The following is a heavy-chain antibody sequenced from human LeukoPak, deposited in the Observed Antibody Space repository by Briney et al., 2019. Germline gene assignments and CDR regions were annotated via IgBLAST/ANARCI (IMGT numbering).Heavy chain of an antibody. V-gene: IGHV4-59*01. D-gene: IGHD6-13*01. J-gene: IGHJ6*02. CDR3: ARAGGDESAAGTTYYYYGMDV. CDR1: GGSISSYY. Sequence: SETLSLTCTVSGGSISSYYWSWIRQPPGKGLEWIGYIYYSGSTNYNPSLKSRVTISVDTSKNQFSLKLSSVTAADTAVYYCARAGGDESAAGTTYYYYGMDVWGQGTTVTVSS. CDR2: IYYSGST.